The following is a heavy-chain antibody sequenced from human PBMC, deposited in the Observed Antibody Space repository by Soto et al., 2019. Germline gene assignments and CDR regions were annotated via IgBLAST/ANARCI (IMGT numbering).Heavy chain of an antibody. CDR2: IKEDGGTT. V-gene: IGHV3-23*01. D-gene: IGHD4-4*01. J-gene: IGHJ4*01. Sequence: GGSLRLSCVASGVTIGTYTMTWVRQAPGKGLEWVSLIKEDGGTTYNTDFVKGRFTISRDNSKNTVYLQMDSLRAEDTAIYYCAKCCPGGLHGTTDYWGRGTLVTVS. CDR3: AKCCPGGLHGTTDY. CDR1: GVTIGTYT.